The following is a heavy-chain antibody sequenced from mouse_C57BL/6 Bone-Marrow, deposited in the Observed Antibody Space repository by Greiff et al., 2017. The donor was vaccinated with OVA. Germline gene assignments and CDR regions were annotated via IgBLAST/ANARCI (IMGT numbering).Heavy chain of an antibody. D-gene: IGHD1-1*01. V-gene: IGHV1-64*01. Sequence: VQLQQSGAELVKPGASVKLSCKASGYTFTSYWMHWVKQRPGQGLEWIGMIHPNSGSTNYNEKFKSKATLTVDKSSSTAYMQLSSLTSEDSAVYYCARRLGYGSSSLYYAMDYWGQGTSVTVSS. CDR3: ARRLGYGSSSLYYAMDY. J-gene: IGHJ4*01. CDR2: IHPNSGST. CDR1: GYTFTSYW.